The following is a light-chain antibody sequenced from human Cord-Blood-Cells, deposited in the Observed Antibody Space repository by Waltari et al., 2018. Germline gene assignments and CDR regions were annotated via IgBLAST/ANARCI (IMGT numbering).Light chain of an antibody. V-gene: IGKV3-15*01. Sequence: EIVMTQSPATLSVSPGERATIPCRASQSVSSNLAWYQQKPGQAPSLLIYGASTRATGIPARFSGSGSVTECTLTISSLQSEDFAVYYCQQYNNWYTFGQGTKLEIK. CDR3: QQYNNWYT. CDR1: QSVSSN. CDR2: GAS. J-gene: IGKJ2*01.